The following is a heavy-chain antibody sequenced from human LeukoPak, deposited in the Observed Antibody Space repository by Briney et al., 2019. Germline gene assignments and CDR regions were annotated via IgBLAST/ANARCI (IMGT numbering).Heavy chain of an antibody. CDR1: GYTFTSYG. V-gene: IGHV1-18*01. Sequence: ASAKVSCKASGYTFTSYGISWVRQAPGQGLEWMGWISAYNGNTNYAQKLQGRVTMTTDTSTSTAYMELRSLRSDDTAVYYCARDRAGSSWSDNWFDPWGQGTLVTVSS. D-gene: IGHD6-13*01. CDR2: ISAYNGNT. J-gene: IGHJ5*02. CDR3: ARDRAGSSWSDNWFDP.